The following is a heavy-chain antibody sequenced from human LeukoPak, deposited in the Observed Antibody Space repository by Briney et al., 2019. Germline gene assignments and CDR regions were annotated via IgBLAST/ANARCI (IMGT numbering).Heavy chain of an antibody. D-gene: IGHD2-15*01. J-gene: IGHJ4*02. CDR2: IYHSGST. CDR3: ARETTTGYWKTFDY. Sequence: PSQTLSLTCAVSGGSISSGGYSWGWIRQPPGKGLEWIGYIYHSGSTYYNPSLKSRVTISVDRSKNQFSLKLSSVTAADTAVYYCARETTTGYWKTFDYWGQGTLVTVSS. V-gene: IGHV4-30-2*01. CDR1: GGSISSGGYS.